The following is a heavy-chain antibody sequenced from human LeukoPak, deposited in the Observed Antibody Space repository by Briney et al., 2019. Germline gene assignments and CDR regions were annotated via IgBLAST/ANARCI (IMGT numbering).Heavy chain of an antibody. D-gene: IGHD3-22*01. CDR3: ARVPLADSSGYDYYYYGMDV. CDR1: GGSISSYY. CDR2: IYYSGST. V-gene: IGHV4-59*08. Sequence: SETLSLTCTVSGGSISSYYWSWIRQPPGKGLEWIGYIYYSGSTNYNPSLKSRVTISVDTSKNQFSLKLSSVTAADTAVYYCARVPLADSSGYDYYYYGMDVWGQGTTVTVSS. J-gene: IGHJ6*02.